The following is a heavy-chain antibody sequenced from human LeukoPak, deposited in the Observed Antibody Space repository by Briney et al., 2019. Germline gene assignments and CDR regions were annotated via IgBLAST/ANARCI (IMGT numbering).Heavy chain of an antibody. CDR1: GFTFSSYW. J-gene: IGHJ5*02. D-gene: IGHD6-19*01. Sequence: GSLRLSCAASGFTFSSYWMHWVRQAPGKGLVWVSRINSDGSSTSYADSVKGRFTISRDNAKNTLYLQMNSLRAEDTAVYYCASFDGSSGQFDPWGQGTLVTVSS. V-gene: IGHV3-74*01. CDR3: ASFDGSSGQFDP. CDR2: INSDGSST.